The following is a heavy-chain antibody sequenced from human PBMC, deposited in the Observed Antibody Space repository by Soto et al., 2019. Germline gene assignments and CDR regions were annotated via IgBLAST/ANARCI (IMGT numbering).Heavy chain of an antibody. CDR3: ARVRVDRIDW. D-gene: IGHD2-15*01. V-gene: IGHV1-69*13. CDR2: IIPIFGTA. Sequence: AAVKDSCTASGCTFSSYAISWVRQAPGQGLEWMGGIIPIFGTANYAQKFQGRVTITADESTSTAYMELSSLRSEDTAVYYCARVRVDRIDWLGQGTLGTVSS. J-gene: IGHJ4*02. CDR1: GCTFSSYA.